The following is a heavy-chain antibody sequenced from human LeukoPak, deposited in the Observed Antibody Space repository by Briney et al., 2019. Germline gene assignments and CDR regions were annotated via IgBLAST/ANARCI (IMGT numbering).Heavy chain of an antibody. CDR3: ARDGAYYYDSSDHAFDI. CDR2: IIPILGIA. V-gene: IGHV1-69*04. D-gene: IGHD3-22*01. J-gene: IGHJ3*02. CDR1: GGTFSSYT. Sequence: SVKVSCKASGGTFSSYTISWVRQAPGQGLEWMGRIIPILGIANYAQKIQGRVTITADKSTSTAYMELSSLRSEDTAVYYCARDGAYYYDSSDHAFDIWGQGTMVTVSS.